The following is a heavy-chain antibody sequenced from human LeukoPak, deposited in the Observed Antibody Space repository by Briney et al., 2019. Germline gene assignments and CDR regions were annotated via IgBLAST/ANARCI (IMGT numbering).Heavy chain of an antibody. D-gene: IGHD4-23*01. CDR1: GYTFTSYY. CDR2: VNPSGGST. CDR3: ARTYGGSPFDY. V-gene: IGHV1-46*01. Sequence: ASVKVSCKAFGYTFTSYYIHWVRQAPGQGLEWMGIVNPSGGSTSYAQNFQGRVTMTWDTSTSTVYMELSSLRSEDTAVYYCARTYGGSPFDYWGQGTLVTVSP. J-gene: IGHJ4*02.